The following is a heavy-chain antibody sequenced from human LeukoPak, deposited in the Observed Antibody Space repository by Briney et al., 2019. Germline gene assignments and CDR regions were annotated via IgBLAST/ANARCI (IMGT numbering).Heavy chain of an antibody. D-gene: IGHD6-19*01. V-gene: IGHV3-74*01. CDR1: GFTFTTSW. J-gene: IGHJ2*01. CDR3: ARPPYSSGSFDL. Sequence: GGSLRLSCAASGFTFTTSWMHWFRQAPGKGLVWVSRIESDGTSTTYADSVKGRFTISRDNAENTLYLQMNSLRAEDTAVYFCARPPYSSGSFDLWGRGTLVTVSS. CDR2: IESDGTST.